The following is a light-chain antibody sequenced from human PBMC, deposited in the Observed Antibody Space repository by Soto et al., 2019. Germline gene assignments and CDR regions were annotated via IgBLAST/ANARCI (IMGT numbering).Light chain of an antibody. V-gene: IGKV3-15*01. CDR1: QSVSSK. J-gene: IGKJ3*01. Sequence: EIVMTQSPATLSVSPGERATLSCRASQSVSSKLAWYQQKPGQAPRLLIYGASTRATGIPCRFSGSGSGTEFTLTISSLQSEDFAVYYCQQYNNWPIFTFGPGTKVDIK. CDR2: GAS. CDR3: QQYNNWPIFT.